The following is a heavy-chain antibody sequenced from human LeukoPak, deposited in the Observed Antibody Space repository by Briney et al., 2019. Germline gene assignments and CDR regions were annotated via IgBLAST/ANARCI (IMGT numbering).Heavy chain of an antibody. V-gene: IGHV4-59*08. Sequence: SETLSLTCTVSGGYISKYYWSWIRQSPGKGLEWSGYIYYSGNTNYNPSLESRVTMSVDTSKNQFSLNLRSVTAADTAMYYCARPGVGSGRYGAFDIWGQGTMVTVSS. D-gene: IGHD5-18*01. J-gene: IGHJ3*02. CDR3: ARPGVGSGRYGAFDI. CDR1: GGYISKYY. CDR2: IYYSGNT.